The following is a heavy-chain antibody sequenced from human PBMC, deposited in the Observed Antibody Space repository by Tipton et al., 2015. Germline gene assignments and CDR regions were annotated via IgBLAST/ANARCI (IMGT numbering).Heavy chain of an antibody. CDR1: GGSISSYY. V-gene: IGHV4-59*06. CDR2: IYFGGST. Sequence: TLSLTCTVSGGSISSYYWSWIRQPPGKGLEWIGYIYFGGSTYYNPSLKSRVTISVDTSKNQFSLSLTSVTAADTAVYYCARDRAPYHDFWSGSYSNDYYGMDVWGQGTAVTVSS. J-gene: IGHJ6*02. CDR3: ARDRAPYHDFWSGSYSNDYYGMDV. D-gene: IGHD3-3*01.